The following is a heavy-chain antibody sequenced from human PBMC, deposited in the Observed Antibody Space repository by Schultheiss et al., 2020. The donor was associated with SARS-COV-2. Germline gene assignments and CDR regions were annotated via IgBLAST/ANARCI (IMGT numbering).Heavy chain of an antibody. CDR2: IYYSGST. J-gene: IGHJ2*01. V-gene: IGHV4-34*01. Sequence: SETLSLTCAVYGGSFSGYYWSWIRQPPGKGLEWIGYIYYSGSTNYNPSLKSRVTISVDTSKNQFSLKLSSVTAADTAVYYCARGGSSGWYWYFDLWGRGTLVTVSS. D-gene: IGHD6-19*01. CDR1: GGSFSGYY. CDR3: ARGGSSGWYWYFDL.